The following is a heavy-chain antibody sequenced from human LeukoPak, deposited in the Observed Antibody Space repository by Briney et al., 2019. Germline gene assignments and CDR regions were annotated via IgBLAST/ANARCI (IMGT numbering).Heavy chain of an antibody. D-gene: IGHD7-27*01. CDR1: GITFSGYD. V-gene: IGHV3-13*01. CDR3: AKLPRLGSFDY. J-gene: IGHJ4*02. CDR2: IGPAGDT. Sequence: GGSLRLSCAASGITFSGYDMHWVRQGTGKNLEWVSAIGPAGDTYYSDSVKGRFTISREDARNSLYLQMNSLRAEDTAVYYCAKLPRLGSFDYWGQGTLATVSS.